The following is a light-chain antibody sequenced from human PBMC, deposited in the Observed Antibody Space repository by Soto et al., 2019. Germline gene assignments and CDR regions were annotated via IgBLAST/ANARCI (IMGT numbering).Light chain of an antibody. CDR2: YND. V-gene: IGLV1-36*01. Sequence: QSVLTQSPSVSGAPRQSVNISCSGNNSNIGSNAVHWYQQLPGKAPKLLMYYNDMLPSGVSDRFSGSKSGTSASLAISGLQSEDEGDYYCAAWDDSLYGVVFGGGTKLTVL. J-gene: IGLJ2*01. CDR1: NSNIGSNA. CDR3: AAWDDSLYGVV.